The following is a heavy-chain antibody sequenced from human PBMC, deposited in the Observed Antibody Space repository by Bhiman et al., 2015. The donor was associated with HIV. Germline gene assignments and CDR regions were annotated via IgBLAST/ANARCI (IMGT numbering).Heavy chain of an antibody. CDR2: IKTDGSST. Sequence: EVQLVESGGGLVQPGGSLRLSCAASGFTFSSYWMHWVRQAPGKGLVWVSRIKTDGSSTNYADSVKGRFTISRDNAKNSLYLQMNSLRAEDTAVYYCSRDPLGAQYSAIWGQGTMVTVSS. CDR3: SRDPLGAQYSAI. V-gene: IGHV3-74*01. D-gene: IGHD2/OR15-2a*01. J-gene: IGHJ3*02. CDR1: GFTFSSYW.